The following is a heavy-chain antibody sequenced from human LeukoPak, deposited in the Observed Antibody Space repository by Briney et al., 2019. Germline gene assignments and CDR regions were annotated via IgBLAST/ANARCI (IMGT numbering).Heavy chain of an antibody. Sequence: PGGSLRLSCAASGFTFSSYAMSWVRQAPGKGLEWVSAISGSGGSTYYADSVKGRFTISRDNSKNTLYLQMNSLRAEDTAVYYCAKDRRVIVGATSGDYWGQGTLVTVSS. J-gene: IGHJ4*02. CDR3: AKDRRVIVGATSGDY. CDR2: ISGSGGST. CDR1: GFTFSSYA. V-gene: IGHV3-23*01. D-gene: IGHD1-26*01.